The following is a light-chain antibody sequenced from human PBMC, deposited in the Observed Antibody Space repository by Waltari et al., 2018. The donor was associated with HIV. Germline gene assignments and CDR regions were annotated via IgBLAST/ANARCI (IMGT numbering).Light chain of an antibody. J-gene: IGKJ5*01. Sequence: IVMTQSPATLSVSPGERVTLSCRASQSVRSNLAWYQQKPGQAPRLLIYGASTRATGIPARFSGSGSGTEFTLTISSLQSEDFAVYYCQQNNSWPQITFGQGTRLEIK. CDR1: QSVRSN. CDR2: GAS. V-gene: IGKV3-15*01. CDR3: QQNNSWPQIT.